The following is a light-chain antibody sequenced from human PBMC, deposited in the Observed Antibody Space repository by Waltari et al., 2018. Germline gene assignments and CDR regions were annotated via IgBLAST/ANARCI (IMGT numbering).Light chain of an antibody. CDR2: EVS. J-gene: IGLJ2*01. CDR1: SRDVGGSNC. V-gene: IGLV2-11*01. CDR3: CSYAGSYDVV. Sequence: QSALTQPRSVSGSPGQSVTISCTGPSRDVGGSNCVSWYQQHPGQPPTHMIYEVSKRPSGFPVRFSGSKSGHTASLTISGLQAEDEADYYCCSYAGSYDVVFGGGTKLTVL.